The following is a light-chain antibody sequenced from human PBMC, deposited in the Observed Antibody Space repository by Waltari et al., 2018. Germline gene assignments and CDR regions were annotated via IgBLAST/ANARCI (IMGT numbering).Light chain of an antibody. CDR1: QRISSW. J-gene: IGKJ1*01. Sequence: DIQLTQPPSTPSASVGDRVTITCRASQRISSWLAWYQQKPGKAPKLLIYKASSLESGVPSRFSGSGSGTEFTLTISSLQPDDFATYYCQQYNSYSRTFGQGTKVEIK. V-gene: IGKV1-5*03. CDR3: QQYNSYSRT. CDR2: KAS.